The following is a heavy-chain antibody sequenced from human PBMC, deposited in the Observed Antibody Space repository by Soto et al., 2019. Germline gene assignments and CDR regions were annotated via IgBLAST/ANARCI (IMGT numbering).Heavy chain of an antibody. Sequence: ASVKVSCKASGYTFTSYDINWVRQATGQGLEWMGWMNPNSGNTGYAQKFQGRVTMTRNTSISTAYMELSSLRSEDTAVYYCARHRATPRYTYYDYIWGSYRTPNWFDPWGQGTLVTVSS. CDR2: MNPNSGNT. CDR3: ARHRATPRYTYYDYIWGSYRTPNWFDP. CDR1: GYTFTSYD. D-gene: IGHD3-16*02. J-gene: IGHJ5*02. V-gene: IGHV1-8*01.